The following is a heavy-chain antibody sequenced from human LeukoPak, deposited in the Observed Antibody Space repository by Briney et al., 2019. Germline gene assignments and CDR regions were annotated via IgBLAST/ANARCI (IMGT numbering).Heavy chain of an antibody. Sequence: PGGSLRLSCAASGFTFSSYSMNWVRQAPGKGLAWVSSISSSSSYIYYADSVKGRFTISRDNAKNSLYLQMNSLRAEDTAVYYCARDLEVAAAPDYWGQGTLVTVSS. CDR1: GFTFSSYS. CDR2: ISSSSSYI. V-gene: IGHV3-21*01. CDR3: ARDLEVAAAPDY. D-gene: IGHD2-15*01. J-gene: IGHJ4*02.